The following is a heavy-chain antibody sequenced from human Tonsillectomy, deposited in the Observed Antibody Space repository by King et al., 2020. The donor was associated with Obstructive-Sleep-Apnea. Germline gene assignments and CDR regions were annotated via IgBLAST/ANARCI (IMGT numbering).Heavy chain of an antibody. V-gene: IGHV3-30*18. D-gene: IGHD6-13*01. Sequence: VQLVESGGGVVQPGRSLRLSCAASGFTFSAYGMHWVRQAPGKGLEWVAVIASDGRDKKYADSVKCRFTVSRDNSKNTLFLQLNSLRAEDAAVYYCAKDRKIAAAAYYFDYWGQGTLVTVSS. J-gene: IGHJ4*02. CDR2: IASDGRDK. CDR3: AKDRKIAAAAYYFDY. CDR1: GFTFSAYG.